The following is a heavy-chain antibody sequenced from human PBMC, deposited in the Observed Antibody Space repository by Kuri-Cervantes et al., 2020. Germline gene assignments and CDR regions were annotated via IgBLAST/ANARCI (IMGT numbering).Heavy chain of an antibody. Sequence: ASVKVSRKASGYTFTGYYMHWVRRAPGQGLEWMGWINPNSGGTNYAQKFQGRVTMTRDTSISTAYMELSRLRSDDTAVYYCARASSGWWENWFDPWGQGTLVTVSS. CDR3: ARASSGWWENWFDP. D-gene: IGHD6-19*01. CDR1: GYTFTGYY. CDR2: INPNSGGT. V-gene: IGHV1-2*02. J-gene: IGHJ5*02.